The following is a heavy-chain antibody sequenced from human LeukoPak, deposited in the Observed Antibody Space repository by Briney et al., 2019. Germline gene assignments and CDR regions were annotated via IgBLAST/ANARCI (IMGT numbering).Heavy chain of an antibody. CDR3: ARDSYGMDV. Sequence: GGSLRLSCAASGFTFSSYAMHWVREAPGKGLEWVAVISYDGSNKYYADSVKGRFTISRDNSKNTLYLQMNSLRAEDTAVYYCARDSYGMDVWGQGTTVTVSS. CDR1: GFTFSSYA. V-gene: IGHV3-30-3*01. CDR2: ISYDGSNK. J-gene: IGHJ6*02.